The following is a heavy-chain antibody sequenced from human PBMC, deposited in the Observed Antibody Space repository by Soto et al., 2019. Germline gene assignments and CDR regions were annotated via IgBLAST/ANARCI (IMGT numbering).Heavy chain of an antibody. J-gene: IGHJ4*02. CDR2: SYYTGAT. Sequence: SETLSLTCTVSLVSITGYYWSWIRQSPGKGLEWIGCSYYTGATNYNPSLKSRVTISVDTSKNQFSLTLSSATAADTAVYYCARERTPRTGFDYWGQGTLVNVSS. V-gene: IGHV4-59*01. D-gene: IGHD7-27*01. CDR1: LVSITGYY. CDR3: ARERTPRTGFDY.